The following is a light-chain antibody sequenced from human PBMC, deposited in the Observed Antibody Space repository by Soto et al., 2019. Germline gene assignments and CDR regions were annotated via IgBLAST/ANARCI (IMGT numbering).Light chain of an antibody. CDR1: QSVSSY. J-gene: IGKJ5*01. CDR2: DAS. Sequence: EIVLTQSPATLSLSPVERATLSGRASQSVSSYLAWYQQKPGQAPRLLIYDASNRATGIPARFSGSGSGTDFTLTISSIEPEDFAVYYCQQRSNWPLITFGQGTRLEIK. CDR3: QQRSNWPLIT. V-gene: IGKV3-11*01.